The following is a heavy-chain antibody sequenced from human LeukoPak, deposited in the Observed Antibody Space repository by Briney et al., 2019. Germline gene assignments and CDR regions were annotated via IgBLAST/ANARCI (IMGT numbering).Heavy chain of an antibody. J-gene: IGHJ4*02. CDR2: IYPDDSDT. D-gene: IGHD2-8*01. Sequence: GESLKISCKGSGYSFTNYWIGWVRQMPGKGLEYMGIIYPDDSDTRYSPSFQGQVAISADKSINTAYLQWSSLKASDTAMYYCATSYCTPSNCSGFDSWGQGTLVTVSS. CDR3: ATSYCTPSNCSGFDS. V-gene: IGHV5-51*01. CDR1: GYSFTNYW.